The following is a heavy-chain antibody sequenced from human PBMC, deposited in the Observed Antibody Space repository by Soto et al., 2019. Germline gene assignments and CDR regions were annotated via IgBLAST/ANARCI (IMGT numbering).Heavy chain of an antibody. V-gene: IGHV3-23*01. J-gene: IGHJ6*02. Sequence: GGSLRLSCAASGFTFSNYAMTWVRQAPGKGLEWVSHITGSGGSTYYADSVKGRFTISRDNSKNTLYLQMNSLRAEDTAEYYCAAYRHTNNFYGMDVWGPGTTLTVSS. CDR1: GFTFSNYA. CDR2: ITGSGGST. CDR3: AAYRHTNNFYGMDV.